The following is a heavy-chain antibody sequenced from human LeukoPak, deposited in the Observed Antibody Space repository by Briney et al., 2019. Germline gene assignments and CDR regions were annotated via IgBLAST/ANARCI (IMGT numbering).Heavy chain of an antibody. CDR2: INHSGST. Sequence: SETLSLTCAVYGGSFSGYYWSWIRQPPGKGLEWIGEINHSGSTNYNPSLKSRVTISVDTSKNQFSLKLSSVTAADTAVYYCARATRGPRMVTHFDYWGQGTLVTVSS. D-gene: IGHD2-21*02. V-gene: IGHV4-34*01. CDR1: GGSFSGYY. J-gene: IGHJ4*02. CDR3: ARATRGPRMVTHFDY.